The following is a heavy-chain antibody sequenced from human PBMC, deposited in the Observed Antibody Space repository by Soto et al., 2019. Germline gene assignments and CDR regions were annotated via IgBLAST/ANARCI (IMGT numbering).Heavy chain of an antibody. D-gene: IGHD1-26*01. Sequence: ASVKVSFKTSRYSVFSFPIHWVRQAPGQGLEWMGGITPVNGDTNYAQPFQGRVTLTRDTSIDTAYMDLSGLKSDDTAVYYCARERIAGAFDDWGQGTLGTVSS. CDR1: RYSVFSFP. CDR3: ARERIAGAFDD. J-gene: IGHJ4*02. CDR2: ITPVNGDT. V-gene: IGHV1-2*02.